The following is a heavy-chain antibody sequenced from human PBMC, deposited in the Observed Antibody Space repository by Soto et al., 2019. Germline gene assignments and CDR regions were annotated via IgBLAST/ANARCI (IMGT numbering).Heavy chain of an antibody. CDR2: IYWDDDK. D-gene: IGHD3-9*01. J-gene: IGHJ4*02. CDR3: AHGGYDILAGYPRFDY. V-gene: IGHV2-5*02. Sequence: QITLKESGPALLKPTQTLTLTCTFSGFSLSTSGVGVGWIRQPPGKALEWLALIYWDDDKRYSPSLESRLTITKDTSKSQVVLTMTNMDPVDTATYYCAHGGYDILAGYPRFDYWGEGTLVTVSS. CDR1: GFSLSTSGVG.